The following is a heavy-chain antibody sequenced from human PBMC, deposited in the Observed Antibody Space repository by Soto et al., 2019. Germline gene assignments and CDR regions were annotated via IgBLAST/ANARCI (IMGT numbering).Heavy chain of an antibody. J-gene: IGHJ4*02. CDR3: ARHKFKGRGGSYSSLDY. V-gene: IGHV4-4*07. CDR1: GGSVSSHY. Sequence: PSETLSLTCTVSGGSVSSHYWSWIRQAAGKGLEWIGRLYTTGSTNYNPSLRSRVTMSLGTSRNQFSLTLTSVTAADSAMYYCARHKFKGRGGSYSSLDYWGQGTLVTVSS. CDR2: LYTTGST. D-gene: IGHD1-26*01.